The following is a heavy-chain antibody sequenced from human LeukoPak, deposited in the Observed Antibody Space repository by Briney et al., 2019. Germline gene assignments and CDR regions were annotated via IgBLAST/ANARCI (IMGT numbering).Heavy chain of an antibody. CDR3: ARGYYDSSGPNPR. CDR1: GYSISSGYY. CDR2: IYHSGST. V-gene: IGHV4-38-2*02. Sequence: SETLSLTCTVSGYSISSGYYWGWIRQPPGKGLEWIGSIYHSGSTYYNPSLKSRVTISVDTSKNQFSLKLSSVTAADTAVYYCARGYYDSSGPNPRWGQGTLVTVSS. D-gene: IGHD3-22*01. J-gene: IGHJ4*02.